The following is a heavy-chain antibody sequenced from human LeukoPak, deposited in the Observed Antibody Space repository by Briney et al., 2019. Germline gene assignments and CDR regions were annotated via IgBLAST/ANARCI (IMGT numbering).Heavy chain of an antibody. D-gene: IGHD1-26*01. CDR2: ISSSGSTI. CDR1: GFTFSDYY. J-gene: IGHJ4*02. Sequence: GGSLRLSCAASGFTFSDYYMSWIRQAPGKGLEWVSYISSSGSTIYYADSVKGRFTISRDNAKNSLYLQMNSLRAEDTAVYYCARRASGSYPDYFDSWGQGTLVTVSS. V-gene: IGHV3-11*01. CDR3: ARRASGSYPDYFDS.